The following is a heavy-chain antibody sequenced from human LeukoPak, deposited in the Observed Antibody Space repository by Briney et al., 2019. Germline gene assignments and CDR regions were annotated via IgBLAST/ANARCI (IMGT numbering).Heavy chain of an antibody. CDR2: ISGSGGST. D-gene: IGHD2-2*01. Sequence: GGSLRLSCAASGFTFSSYAMRWVRQAPGKGLEWVSTISGSGGSTYYADSVKGRFTISRDNSKNTLSLQMNSLRADDTAVYYCARGYCSSINCYAFDIWGQGTMVTVSS. CDR1: GFTFSSYA. CDR3: ARGYCSSINCYAFDI. J-gene: IGHJ3*02. V-gene: IGHV3-23*01.